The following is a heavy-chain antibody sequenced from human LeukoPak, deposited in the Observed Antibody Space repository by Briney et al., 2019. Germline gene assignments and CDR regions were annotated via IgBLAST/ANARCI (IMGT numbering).Heavy chain of an antibody. J-gene: IGHJ4*02. V-gene: IGHV4-34*01. D-gene: IGHD3-10*01. CDR3: ASVEDYYGSGSYPVFDY. CDR2: INHSGST. Sequence: PSETLSLTCAVYGGSFSGYYWSWIRQPPGKGLEWIGEINHSGSTNYNPSLKSQVTISVDTSKNQFSLKLSSVTAADTAVYYCASVEDYYGSGSYPVFDYWGQGTLVTVSS. CDR1: GGSFSGYY.